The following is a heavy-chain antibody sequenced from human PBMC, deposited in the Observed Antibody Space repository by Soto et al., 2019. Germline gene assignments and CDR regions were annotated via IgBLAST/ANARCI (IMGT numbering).Heavy chain of an antibody. J-gene: IGHJ1*01. CDR1: GFTFSSYA. D-gene: IGHD6-19*01. CDR3: AKAAGESSGWEYFQH. V-gene: IGHV3-23*01. Sequence: GALRLSCAASGFTFSSYAMSWVRQAPGKGLEWVSAISGSGGSTYYADSVKGRFTISRDNSKNTLYLQMNSLRAEDTAVYYCAKAAGESSGWEYFQHWGQGTLVTVSS. CDR2: ISGSGGST.